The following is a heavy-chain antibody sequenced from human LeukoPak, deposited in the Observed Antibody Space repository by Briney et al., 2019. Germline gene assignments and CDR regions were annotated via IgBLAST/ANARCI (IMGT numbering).Heavy chain of an antibody. Sequence: GGSLRLSCAASGFTFSSYAMSWVRQAPGKGLEWVSAISGSGGSTYYADSVKGRFTISRDNSKNTLYLQMNSLRAEDTAVYYCAKDAVRFVPAMIVVVSHTAFFDYWGQGTLVTVSS. J-gene: IGHJ4*02. CDR1: GFTFSSYA. CDR2: ISGSGGST. CDR3: AKDAVRFVPAMIVVVSHTAFFDY. D-gene: IGHD3-22*01. V-gene: IGHV3-23*01.